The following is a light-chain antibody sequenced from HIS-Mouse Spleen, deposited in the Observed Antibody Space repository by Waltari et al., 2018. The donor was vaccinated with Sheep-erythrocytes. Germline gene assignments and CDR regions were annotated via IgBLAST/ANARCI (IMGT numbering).Light chain of an antibody. J-gene: IGLJ3*02. V-gene: IGLV2-23*01. CDR2: EGS. CDR1: SQDVGSYNL. Sequence: QSALTQPASVSGSPGQPCTISCTGTSQDVGSYNLVSWYQQHPGKAPKLMIYEGSKRPSGVSNRFSGSKSGNTASLTISGLQAEDEADYYCCSYAGSSTPWVFGGGTKLTVL. CDR3: CSYAGSSTPWV.